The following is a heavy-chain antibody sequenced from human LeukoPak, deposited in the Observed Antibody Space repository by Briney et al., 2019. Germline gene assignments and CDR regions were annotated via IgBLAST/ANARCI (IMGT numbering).Heavy chain of an antibody. Sequence: ASVKVSCKASGYTSTGYYLHWVRQAPGQGLDWMGWISPNSGDTHYAQKFQGRVTMTGDTSISTAYMELSSLRSDDTAVYYCARNLEAVAGTVWGQGTLVTVSS. CDR3: ARNLEAVAGTV. J-gene: IGHJ4*02. D-gene: IGHD6-19*01. V-gene: IGHV1-2*02. CDR1: GYTSTGYY. CDR2: ISPNSGDT.